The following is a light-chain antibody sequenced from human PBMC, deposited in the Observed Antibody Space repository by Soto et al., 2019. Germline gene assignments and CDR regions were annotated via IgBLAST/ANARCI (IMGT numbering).Light chain of an antibody. CDR3: QQSYNTQYT. Sequence: DIQMTQSPSSLSASVGDRVTITCRASQSISSYLNWYQQKPGKAPKLLIYASASLQSGVPSRFSDSGSGTDFTLTISRLKPEYFSTSYFQQSYNTQYTFGHGAKLEIK. J-gene: IGKJ2*01. CDR1: QSISSY. V-gene: IGKV1-39*01. CDR2: ASA.